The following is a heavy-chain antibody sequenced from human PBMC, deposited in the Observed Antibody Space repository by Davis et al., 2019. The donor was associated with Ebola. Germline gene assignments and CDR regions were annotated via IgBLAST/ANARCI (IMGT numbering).Heavy chain of an antibody. D-gene: IGHD1-1*01. Sequence: ASVKVSCKASGFILTNYAIHWVRQAPGQGLEWMGWINPHNGNTNYAQNVQGRVTMTTDTSTTTAYMEVGSLRSDDTAVYFCARAQFPTTSDHWGQGTLVTVSS. CDR2: INPHNGNT. J-gene: IGHJ4*02. CDR3: ARAQFPTTSDH. V-gene: IGHV1-18*01. CDR1: GFILTNYA.